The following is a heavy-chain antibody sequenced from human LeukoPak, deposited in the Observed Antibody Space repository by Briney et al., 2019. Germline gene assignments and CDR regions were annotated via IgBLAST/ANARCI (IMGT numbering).Heavy chain of an antibody. Sequence: GGSLRLSCAASGFTFSSYEMNWVRQAPGKGLEWVSYISSSGSTIFSADSVKGRFTISRANAKNSLYLQMNSLRAEDTAVYYCASAEMATNSFDYWGQGTLVTVSS. CDR2: ISSSGSTI. CDR3: ASAEMATNSFDY. D-gene: IGHD5-24*01. V-gene: IGHV3-48*03. J-gene: IGHJ4*02. CDR1: GFTFSSYE.